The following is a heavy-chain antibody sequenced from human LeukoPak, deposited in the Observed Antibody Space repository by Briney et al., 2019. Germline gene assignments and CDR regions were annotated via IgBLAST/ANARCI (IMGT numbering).Heavy chain of an antibody. CDR2: IYYSGST. J-gene: IGHJ4*02. CDR3: ARSVAAAGPLGY. D-gene: IGHD6-13*01. CDR1: GASISIYY. V-gene: IGHV4-59*01. Sequence: PSETLSLTCTVSGASISIYYWSWIRQPPGKGLEWIGYIYYSGSTRYNPSLKSRVTISVDTSKYQFSLKLSSVTAADTAVYYCARSVAAAGPLGYWGQGTLVTVSS.